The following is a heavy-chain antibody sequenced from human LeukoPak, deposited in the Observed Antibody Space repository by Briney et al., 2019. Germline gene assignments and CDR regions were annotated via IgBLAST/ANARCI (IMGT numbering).Heavy chain of an antibody. D-gene: IGHD3-10*01. V-gene: IGHV4-34*01. J-gene: IGHJ4*02. CDR2: INHSGST. CDR1: GGSFSGYY. Sequence: SETLSLTCAVYGGSFSGYYWSWIRQPPGKGLEWIGEINHSGSTNYNPSLKSRVTISVDTSKNQFSLKLSSVTAADTAVYYCARRSPAFPLYYYGSGGLPDYWGQGTLVTVSS. CDR3: ARRSPAFPLYYYGSGGLPDY.